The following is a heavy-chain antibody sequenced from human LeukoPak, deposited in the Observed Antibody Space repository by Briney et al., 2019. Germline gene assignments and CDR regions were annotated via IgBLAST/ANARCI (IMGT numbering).Heavy chain of an antibody. V-gene: IGHV3-9*01. CDR3: AKDFVRWELTFFDY. J-gene: IGHJ4*02. D-gene: IGHD1-26*01. CDR1: GFTFDDYA. CDR2: ISWNSGSI. Sequence: GGSLRLSCAASGFTFDDYAMHWVRQAPGKGLEWVSGISWNSGSIGYADSVKGRFTISRDNAKNSLYLQMNSLRAEDTALYYCAKDFVRWELTFFDYWGQGTLVTVSS.